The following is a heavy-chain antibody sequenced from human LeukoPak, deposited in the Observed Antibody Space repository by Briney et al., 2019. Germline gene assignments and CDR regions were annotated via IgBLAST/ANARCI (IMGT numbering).Heavy chain of an antibody. J-gene: IGHJ3*02. CDR2: IYYSGST. CDR1: GGSISSSSYY. D-gene: IGHD2-2*02. CDR3: ARDREETRCSSTSCYNDAFDI. V-gene: IGHV4-39*07. Sequence: PSETLSLTCTVSGGSISSSSYYWDWIRQPPGKGLEWIGSIYYSGSTYYNPSLKSRVTISVDTSKNQFSLKLSSVTAADTAVYYCARDREETRCSSTSCYNDAFDIWGQGTMVTVSS.